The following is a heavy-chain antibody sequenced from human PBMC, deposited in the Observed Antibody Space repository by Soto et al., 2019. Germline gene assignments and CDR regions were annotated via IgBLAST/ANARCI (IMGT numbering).Heavy chain of an antibody. V-gene: IGHV5-51*01. CDR3: ARHTRRYSSSPLSYYYMDV. J-gene: IGHJ6*03. D-gene: IGHD6-6*01. CDR2: IYPGDSDT. Sequence: PGESLKISCKGSGYSFTSYWIGWVRQMPGKGLEWMGIIYPGDSDTRYSPSFQGQVTISADKSISTAYLQWSSLKASDTAMYYCARHTRRYSSSPLSYYYMDVWGKGTTVTVSS. CDR1: GYSFTSYW.